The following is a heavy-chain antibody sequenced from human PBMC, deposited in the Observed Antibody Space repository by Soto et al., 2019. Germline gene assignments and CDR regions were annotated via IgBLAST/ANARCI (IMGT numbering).Heavy chain of an antibody. CDR3: AKDLDSGYSYSPPSGY. CDR2: ISYDGNNK. Sequence: QVQLVESGGGVVQPGRSLRLSCAASGFTFSTYGMHWVRQAPGKGLEWVAVISYDGNNKYYADSVKSRFTISRDNSKNTLYLQMNSLRAEDTAVYYCAKDLDSGYSYSPPSGYWGQGTLVTVSS. J-gene: IGHJ4*02. D-gene: IGHD5-18*01. CDR1: GFTFSTYG. V-gene: IGHV3-30*18.